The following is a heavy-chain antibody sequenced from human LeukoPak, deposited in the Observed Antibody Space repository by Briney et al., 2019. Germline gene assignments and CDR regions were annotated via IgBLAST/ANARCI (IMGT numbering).Heavy chain of an antibody. CDR1: GGSISSGDYY. V-gene: IGHV4-30-4*08. D-gene: IGHD3-10*01. Sequence: SQTLSLTCTVSGGSISSGDYYWSWIRQPPGKGLEWIGYIYYSGSTNYNPSLKSRVTISVDTSKNQFSLKLSSVTAADTAVYYCARAIRGSGSYRYLDYWGQGTLVTVSS. J-gene: IGHJ4*02. CDR3: ARAIRGSGSYRYLDY. CDR2: IYYSGST.